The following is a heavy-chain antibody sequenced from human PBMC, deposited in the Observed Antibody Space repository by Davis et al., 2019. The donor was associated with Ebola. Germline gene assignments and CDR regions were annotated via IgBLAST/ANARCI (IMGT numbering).Heavy chain of an antibody. Sequence: GESLKISCAASGLTFSSYAMSWVRQAPGKGLEWVSYISSSGSTIYYADSVKGRFTISRDNTKNSLYLQMNSLRAEDTAVYYCAREDYSDYAWGQGTLVTVSS. D-gene: IGHD4-17*01. CDR1: GLTFSSYA. CDR2: ISSSGSTI. CDR3: AREDYSDYA. J-gene: IGHJ4*02. V-gene: IGHV3-48*04.